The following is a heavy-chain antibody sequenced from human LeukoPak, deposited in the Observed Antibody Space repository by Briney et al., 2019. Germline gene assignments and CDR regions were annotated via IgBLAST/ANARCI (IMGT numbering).Heavy chain of an antibody. J-gene: IGHJ4*02. Sequence: GGSLRLSYAASGFTFSSYGMHWVRQAPGKGLEWVAVIWYDGSNKYYADSVKGRFTISRDNSKNTLYLQMNSLRAEDTAVYYCARDGEYDFWSGYYDYWGQGTLVTVSS. CDR3: ARDGEYDFWSGYYDY. CDR2: IWYDGSNK. CDR1: GFTFSSYG. V-gene: IGHV3-33*01. D-gene: IGHD3-3*01.